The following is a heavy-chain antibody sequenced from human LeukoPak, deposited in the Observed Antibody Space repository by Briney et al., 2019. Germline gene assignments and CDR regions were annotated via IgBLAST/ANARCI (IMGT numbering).Heavy chain of an antibody. Sequence: SETLSLTCTVSGDSVTSGTFYWAWLRQPPGKGLEWIATVYYTGSTYYNPSLKSRVTISIDTSKNQFSLKLRSVVAPDTAVYYCARHSGSGSLSRPFDPWGQGTLVAVSS. CDR1: GDSVTSGTFY. CDR2: VYYTGST. V-gene: IGHV4-39*01. CDR3: ARHSGSGSLSRPFDP. D-gene: IGHD3-10*01. J-gene: IGHJ5*02.